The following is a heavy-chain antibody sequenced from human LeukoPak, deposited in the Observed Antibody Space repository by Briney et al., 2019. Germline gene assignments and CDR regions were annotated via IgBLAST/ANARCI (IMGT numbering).Heavy chain of an antibody. J-gene: IGHJ6*02. CDR3: AAGSGSPYYYYYGRDV. Sequence: PSETLSLTCTVSGGSISSYYWSWIRQPAGKGLEWIGRIYTSGSTNYNPSLKSRVTMSVDTSKNQFSLKLSSVTAADTAVYYCAAGSGSPYYYYYGRDVWGQGTTVTVSS. CDR2: IYTSGST. V-gene: IGHV4-4*07. D-gene: IGHD3-10*01. CDR1: GGSISSYY.